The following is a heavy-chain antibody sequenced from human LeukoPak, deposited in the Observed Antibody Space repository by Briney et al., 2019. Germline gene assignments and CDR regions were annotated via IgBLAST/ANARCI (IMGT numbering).Heavy chain of an antibody. V-gene: IGHV4-39*02. Sequence: SETLSLTCTVSGGSISSSSYYWGWIRQPPGKGLEWIGSIYYSGSTYYNPSLKSRVTISVDTSKNQFSLKLSSVTAADTAVYYCARDSRITAAGTHYHYMDVWGKGTTVTVSS. D-gene: IGHD6-13*01. CDR2: IYYSGST. J-gene: IGHJ6*03. CDR3: ARDSRITAAGTHYHYMDV. CDR1: GGSISSSSYY.